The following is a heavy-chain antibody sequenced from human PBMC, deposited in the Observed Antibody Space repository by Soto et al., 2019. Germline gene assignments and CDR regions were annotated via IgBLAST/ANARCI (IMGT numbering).Heavy chain of an antibody. CDR1: GGTFSSYT. CDR3: ARDLSRQQLVLGY. V-gene: IGHV1-69*04. D-gene: IGHD6-13*01. CDR2: IIPILGIA. J-gene: IGHJ4*02. Sequence: SVKVSCKASGGTFSSYTISWVRQAPGQGLEWMGRIIPILGIANYAQKFQGRVTITADKSTSTAYMELSSLRSEDTAVYYCARDLSRQQLVLGYWGQGTLVTVSS.